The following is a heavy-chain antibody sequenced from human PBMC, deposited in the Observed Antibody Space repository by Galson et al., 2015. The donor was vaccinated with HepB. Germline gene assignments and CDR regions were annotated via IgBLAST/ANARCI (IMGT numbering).Heavy chain of an antibody. D-gene: IGHD1-14*01. CDR1: GFTFGDYA. J-gene: IGHJ4*02. CDR2: IRSKAYGGTT. V-gene: IGHV3-49*04. CDR3: TRAEPEVAY. Sequence: SLRLSCAASGFTFGDYAMSWVRQAPGKGLEWVGFIRSKAYGGTTEYAASVKGRFTISRDDSKSIAYLQMNSLKTEDTAVYYCTRAEPEVAYWGQGTLVTVSS.